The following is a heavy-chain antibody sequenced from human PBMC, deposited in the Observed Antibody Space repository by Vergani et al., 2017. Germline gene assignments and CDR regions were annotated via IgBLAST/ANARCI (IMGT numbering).Heavy chain of an antibody. V-gene: IGHV3-23*04. Sequence: EVQLVESGGGLIQPGGSLRLSCVASGFTFSSYAMSWVRQAPGKGLEWVSGISGSGGSTYYADPVKGRFTISRDNFRNTLYLHMNSLRAEDTAVYYCVQGGAVVQKYYWGQGTLVTVSS. J-gene: IGHJ4*02. CDR2: ISGSGGST. D-gene: IGHD6-19*01. CDR3: VQGGAVVQKYY. CDR1: GFTFSSYA.